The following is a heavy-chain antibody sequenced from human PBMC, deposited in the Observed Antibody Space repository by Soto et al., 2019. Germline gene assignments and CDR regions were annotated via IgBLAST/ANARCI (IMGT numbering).Heavy chain of an antibody. CDR3: ARRHPTGYYNY. J-gene: IGHJ4*02. CDR1: GFPFSDYY. D-gene: IGHD3-9*01. V-gene: IGHV3-11*05. CDR2: ISSSSSDT. Sequence: QVQLVESGGDLVKPGGSLRLSCAASGFPFSDYYMSWIRQAPGKGLEWVSSISSSSSDTNYAQSVKGRFTISRDNAKNSLHLQMNSLRAEDTAVYYCARRHPTGYYNYWGQGTLVTVSA.